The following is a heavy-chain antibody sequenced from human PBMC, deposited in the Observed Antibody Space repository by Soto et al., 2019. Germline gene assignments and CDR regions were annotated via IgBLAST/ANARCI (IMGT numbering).Heavy chain of an antibody. V-gene: IGHV5-10-1*01. CDR3: ASSQRGFCISTSCGELDNYYGRDV. CDR2: IDPSDSYT. D-gene: IGHD2-2*01. Sequence: GESLTISCKGSGYSFTSYWISWVRQMPGKGLEWMGRIDPSDSYTNYSPSFQGHVTISADKSISTAYLQWSSLKASDPAIYYCASSQRGFCISTSCGELDNYYGRDVWAHGTTVPVSS. CDR1: GYSFTSYW. J-gene: IGHJ6*02.